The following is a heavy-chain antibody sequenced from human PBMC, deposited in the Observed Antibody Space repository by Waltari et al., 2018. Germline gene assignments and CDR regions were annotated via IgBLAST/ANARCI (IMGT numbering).Heavy chain of an antibody. CDR2: IDTGEMT. CDR3: ARDTTSRERAGD. V-gene: IGHV3-53*01. D-gene: IGHD1-1*01. J-gene: IGHJ4*02. CDR1: GLSVSNNY. Sequence: VRLVESGGGLIHPGGSLRLSCAASGLSVSNNYMHWVRQAPGKGIDLVSGIDTGEMTYYSGAVKGRFTISRDIAKNMVYLQMNNLRAEDTALYYCARDTTSRERAGDWGQGTLVTVSS.